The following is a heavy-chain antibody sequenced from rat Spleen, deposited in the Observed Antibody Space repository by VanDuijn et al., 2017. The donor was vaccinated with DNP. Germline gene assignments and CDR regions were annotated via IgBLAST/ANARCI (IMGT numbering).Heavy chain of an antibody. V-gene: IGHV2-41*01. J-gene: IGHJ2*01. D-gene: IGHD4-2*01. Sequence: QVQLKESGPGLVQPSQTLSLTCTVAGFSLTSYNVHWVRQPPGKGLEWMGVIWHTGGTRYNSALKSRLGISKDTSKSQVFLKVTSLQTEDTATYYCARGGFGIQGDFWGQGVMVTVSS. CDR1: GFSLTSYN. CDR3: ARGGFGIQGDF. CDR2: IWHTGGT.